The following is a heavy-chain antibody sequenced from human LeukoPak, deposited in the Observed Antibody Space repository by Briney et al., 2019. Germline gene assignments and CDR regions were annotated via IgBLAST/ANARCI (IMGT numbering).Heavy chain of an antibody. CDR3: ARPYCGGDCPGAFDI. D-gene: IGHD2-21*02. J-gene: IGHJ3*02. CDR1: GFTFSSYA. V-gene: IGHV3-30-3*01. CDR2: ISYDGSNK. Sequence: GGSLRLSCAASGFTFSSYAMHWVRQAPGKGLEWVAVISYDGSNKYCADSVKGRFTISRDNSKNTLYLQMNSLRAEDTAVYYCARPYCGGDCPGAFDIWGQGTMVTVSS.